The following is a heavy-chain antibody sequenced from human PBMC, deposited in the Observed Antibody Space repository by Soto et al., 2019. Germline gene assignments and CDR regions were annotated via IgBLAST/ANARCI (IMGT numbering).Heavy chain of an antibody. CDR2: VIPRFGTT. CDR3: ARARTVAVSGRTGGYYYYAMDL. CDR1: GGTFTSYC. D-gene: IGHD2-15*01. J-gene: IGHJ6*02. V-gene: IGHV1-69*01. Sequence: QVQLEQSGAEVKRPGSSVKVSCRASGGTFTSYCINWVRRAPGQGPEWMGAVIPRFGTTTYAQRFEGRVTVIADASTSTVFMEMSGLRSEDTAVYFCARARTVAVSGRTGGYYYYAMDLWGQGTAVTVSS.